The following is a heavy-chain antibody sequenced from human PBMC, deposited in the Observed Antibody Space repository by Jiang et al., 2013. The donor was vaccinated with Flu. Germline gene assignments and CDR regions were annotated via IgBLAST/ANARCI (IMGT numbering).Heavy chain of an antibody. CDR3: ARGKWWNYTARFDP. Sequence: GPGLVKPSQTLSLTCTVSGGSISSGGYYWSWIRQHPGKGLEWIGYIYYSGSTYYNPSLKSRVTISVDTSKNQFSLKLSSVTAADTAVYYCARGKWWNYTARFDPWGQGTLVTVSS. J-gene: IGHJ5*02. V-gene: IGHV4-31*03. CDR1: GGSISSGGYY. D-gene: IGHD1-7*01. CDR2: IYYSGST.